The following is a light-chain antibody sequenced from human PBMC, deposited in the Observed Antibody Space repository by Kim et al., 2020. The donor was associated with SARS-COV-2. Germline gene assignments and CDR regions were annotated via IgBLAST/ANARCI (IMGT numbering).Light chain of an antibody. Sequence: EIVLTQSPDILSVSPGERATLSCRASRILTTSSLAWYQQKPGQPPKLLVYGASDRASGIPDRFSGAGSATDFTLTISRLEAEDFAVYFCQQYERPPLTFGGGTKVDIK. V-gene: IGKV3-20*01. J-gene: IGKJ4*01. CDR1: RILTTSS. CDR2: GAS. CDR3: QQYERPPLT.